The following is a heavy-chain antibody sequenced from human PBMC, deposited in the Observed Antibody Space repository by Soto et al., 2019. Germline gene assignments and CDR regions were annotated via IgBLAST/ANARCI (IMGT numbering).Heavy chain of an antibody. CDR3: GRGGYCSSTSCYLTWFDP. CDR1: GGTFSSYT. CDR2: IIPILGIA. Sequence: QVQLVQSGAEVKKPGSSVKVSCKASGGTFSSYTISWVRQAPGQGLEWMGRIIPILGIANYAQKFQGRVTITADKSTSTAYMELSSLRSEDTAVYYCGRGGYCSSTSCYLTWFDPWGQGTLVTVSS. J-gene: IGHJ5*02. V-gene: IGHV1-69*02. D-gene: IGHD2-2*01.